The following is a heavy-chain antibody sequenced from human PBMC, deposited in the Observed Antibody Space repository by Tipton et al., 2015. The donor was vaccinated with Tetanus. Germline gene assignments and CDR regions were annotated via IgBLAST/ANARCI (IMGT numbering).Heavy chain of an antibody. D-gene: IGHD1-26*01. Sequence: TLSLTCTVSGGSLNTFYWNWIRQPAGKGLEWIGRVYSSGSTNYNPSLKSRVTMSIDASKNQFSLGLTSVTAADTAVYYCARDFRERSGTYYSYYTMDVWGQGTTVTVSS. CDR3: ARDFRERSGTYYSYYTMDV. J-gene: IGHJ6*02. CDR2: VYSSGST. V-gene: IGHV4-4*07. CDR1: GGSLNTFY.